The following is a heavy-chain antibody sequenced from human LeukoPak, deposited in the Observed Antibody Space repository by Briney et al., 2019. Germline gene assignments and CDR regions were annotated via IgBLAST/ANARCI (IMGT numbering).Heavy chain of an antibody. Sequence: ASVKVSCKASGYTFTGYYIHWVRQAPGQGLEWMGWINPNSGDTKYAQKFQGRVTMTRDTSISTAYMELSRLRSDDTAVYYCASNYYDSSGYYSVDYWGQGTLVTVSS. V-gene: IGHV1-2*02. CDR3: ASNYYDSSGYYSVDY. D-gene: IGHD3-22*01. CDR1: GYTFTGYY. J-gene: IGHJ4*02. CDR2: INPNSGDT.